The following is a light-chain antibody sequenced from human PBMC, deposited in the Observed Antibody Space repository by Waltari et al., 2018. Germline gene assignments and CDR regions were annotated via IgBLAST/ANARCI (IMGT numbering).Light chain of an antibody. J-gene: IGLJ3*02. V-gene: IGLV2-11*01. Sequence: SALTQPRSVSGSPGQSVTISCPGTTHDLGSYNYVSWYQQHPGKAPKLIILAVTKRPSGVPDRLSGSKSGNTASLTISGLRAEDEAEYYCCSYAGSYTWVFGGGTKLTVV. CDR1: THDLGSYNY. CDR3: CSYAGSYTWV. CDR2: AVT.